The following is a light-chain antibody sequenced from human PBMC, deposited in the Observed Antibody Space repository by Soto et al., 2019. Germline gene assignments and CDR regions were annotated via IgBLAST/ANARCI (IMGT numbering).Light chain of an antibody. V-gene: IGKV3-15*01. CDR1: QSLSSN. CDR2: GAS. Sequence: EIVMTQSPATLSVSPGERATLSCRASQSLSSNLAWYQQKPGQAPRLLMYGASTRASGVPGRFSGSGSGTEFTLTIYSLQSEDFAVYYCQQYNNWPPYTFGQGTKLEIK. J-gene: IGKJ2*01. CDR3: QQYNNWPPYT.